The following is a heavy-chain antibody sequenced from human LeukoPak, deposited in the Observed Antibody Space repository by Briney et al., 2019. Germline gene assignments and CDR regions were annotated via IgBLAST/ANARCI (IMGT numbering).Heavy chain of an antibody. CDR1: GYTCTGYY. D-gene: IGHD3-3*01. V-gene: IGHV1-2*02. J-gene: IGHJ4*02. Sequence: GASVKVSCKASGYTCTGYYMHWVRQAPGQGLEWMGWINPNSGGTNYAQKFQGRVTMTRDTSISTAYMELSRLRSDDTAVYYCARSHDYDFWSGYIGHWGQGTLVTVSS. CDR3: ARSHDYDFWSGYIGH. CDR2: INPNSGGT.